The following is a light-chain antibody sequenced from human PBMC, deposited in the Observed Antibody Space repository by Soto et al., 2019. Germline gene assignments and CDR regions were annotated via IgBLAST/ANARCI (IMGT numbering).Light chain of an antibody. CDR3: YSYTSSNTYV. Sequence: QSVLTQPASVSGSPLQSITISCTGTSSDVGGYNYVSWYQHHPGKVPQLLIYDVSNRPSGVSNRFSGSKSGNTASLTISGLQAEDEADYYCYSYTSSNTYVFGTGTKVTVL. V-gene: IGLV2-14*03. J-gene: IGLJ1*01. CDR2: DVS. CDR1: SSDVGGYNY.